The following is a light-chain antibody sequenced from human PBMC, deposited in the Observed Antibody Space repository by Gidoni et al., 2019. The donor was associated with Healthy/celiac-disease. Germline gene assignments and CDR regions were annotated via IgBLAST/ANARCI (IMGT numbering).Light chain of an antibody. V-gene: IGKV3-15*01. CDR3: LQYNNWARWR. Sequence: ELVLPHSPATLSVSPGGRATLSSRASQCVSSSLAWYQQKPGQAPRLLIYGASTRATGIPARFSGSGSGTEFSLTLSSRQSEDFGVYYCLQYNNWARWRFXEXTKVEIK. CDR2: GAS. CDR1: QCVSSS. J-gene: IGKJ1*01.